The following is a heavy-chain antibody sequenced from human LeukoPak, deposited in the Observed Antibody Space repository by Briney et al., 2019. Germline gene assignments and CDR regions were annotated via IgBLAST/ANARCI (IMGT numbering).Heavy chain of an antibody. CDR3: AKETNNFGADY. J-gene: IGHJ4*02. CDR1: GFIVSSDY. V-gene: IGHV3-53*05. CDR2: INSGGRT. Sequence: GGSLRLSCAASGFIVSSDYMTWVRQAPGKGLEWVSLINSGGRTYYADSVKGRFTISRDNSKNTLYLQMNSLRTEDTAVYYCAKETNNFGADYWGLGTLVTVSS. D-gene: IGHD1-20*01.